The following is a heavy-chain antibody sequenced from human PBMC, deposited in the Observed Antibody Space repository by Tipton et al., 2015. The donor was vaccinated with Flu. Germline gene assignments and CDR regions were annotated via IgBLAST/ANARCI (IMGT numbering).Heavy chain of an antibody. Sequence: VQLVQSGAEVKRSGESLRISCEASGYSFSTYWIGWVRQVPGKGLEWMGIIFPRDSDTTYSPSFEGQVTMSVDTSRRVAYLHWSSLRASDTAMYYCARSAVRCSSGFDFWGQGTLVTVSS. V-gene: IGHV5-51*03. J-gene: IGHJ4*02. CDR3: ARSAVRCSSGFDF. D-gene: IGHD2-2*01. CDR1: GYSFSTYW. CDR2: IFPRDSDT.